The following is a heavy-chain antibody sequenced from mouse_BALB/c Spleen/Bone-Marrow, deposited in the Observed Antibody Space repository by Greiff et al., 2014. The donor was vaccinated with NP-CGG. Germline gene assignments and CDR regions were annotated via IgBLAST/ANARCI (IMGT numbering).Heavy chain of an antibody. J-gene: IGHJ3*01. D-gene: IGHD2-4*01. CDR3: TRYDYDWFAY. Sequence: QVQLQPPGAELVRPGASVKLSCKASGYPFPSYWVKWGKQRPGQGLEWIGNIYPSDSYTNYNQKFKDKATLTVDKSSSTAYMQLSSPTSEDSAVYYCTRYDYDWFAYWGQGTLVTVSA. CDR2: IYPSDSYT. V-gene: IGHV1-69*02. CDR1: GYPFPSYW.